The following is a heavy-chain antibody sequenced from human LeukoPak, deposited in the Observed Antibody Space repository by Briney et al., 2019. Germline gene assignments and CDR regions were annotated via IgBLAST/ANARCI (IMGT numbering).Heavy chain of an antibody. Sequence: ASVKVSCKASGGTFSSYAISWVRQAPGQGLEWMGGIIPIFGTANYAQKFQGRVTITADESTSTAYMELSSLRSEDTAVYYCARDSSGLNDAFDIWGQGTMVTVSS. J-gene: IGHJ3*02. CDR3: ARDSSGLNDAFDI. D-gene: IGHD3-22*01. CDR1: GGTFSSYA. V-gene: IGHV1-69*13. CDR2: IIPIFGTA.